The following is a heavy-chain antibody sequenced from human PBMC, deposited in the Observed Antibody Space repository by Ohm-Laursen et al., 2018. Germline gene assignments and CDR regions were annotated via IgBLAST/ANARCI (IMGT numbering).Heavy chain of an antibody. V-gene: IGHV3-23*01. J-gene: IGHJ6*02. D-gene: IGHD3-22*01. Sequence: SLRLSCSASGFSFSTYAMTWVRQAPGKGLEWVSLISGNDDTPYYADSVKGRFIISRDNSANTLYLQMHSLRAEDPAVYYCARGFKHYYDSSGYYYDPLGYYGMDVWGQGTTVTVSS. CDR2: ISGNDDTP. CDR1: GFSFSTYA. CDR3: ARGFKHYYDSSGYYYDPLGYYGMDV.